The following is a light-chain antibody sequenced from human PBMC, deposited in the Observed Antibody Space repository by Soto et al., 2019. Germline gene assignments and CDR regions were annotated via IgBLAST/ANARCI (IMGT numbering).Light chain of an antibody. CDR2: LNSDGSH. CDR3: QTWGTGIPYV. V-gene: IGLV4-69*01. J-gene: IGLJ1*01. CDR1: SGHSSYA. Sequence: QPVLTQSPSASASLGASVKLTCTLSSGHSSYAIAWHQQQPEKGPRYLMKLNSDGSHSKGDGIPDRFSGSSSGAERYLTISSLQSEDEADYYCQTWGTGIPYVFGTGTKGTVL.